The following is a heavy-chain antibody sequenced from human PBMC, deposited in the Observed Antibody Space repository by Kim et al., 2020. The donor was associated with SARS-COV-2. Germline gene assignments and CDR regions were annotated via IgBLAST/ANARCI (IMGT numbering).Heavy chain of an antibody. CDR3: ARHREYSSGWYYYYYGMDA. J-gene: IGHJ6*04. V-gene: IGHV4-59*08. D-gene: IGHD6-19*01. CDR1: GGSISSYY. Sequence: SETLSLTCTVSGGSISSYYWSWIRQPPGKGLEWIGYIYYSGSTNYNPSLKSRVTISVDTSKNQFSLKLSSVTAADTAVYYCARHREYSSGWYYYYYGMDARGAGATGTVSS. CDR2: IYYSGST.